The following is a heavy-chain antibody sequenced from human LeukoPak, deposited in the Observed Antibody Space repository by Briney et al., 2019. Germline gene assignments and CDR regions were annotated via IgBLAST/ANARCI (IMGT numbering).Heavy chain of an antibody. CDR3: AKGGESSSWLFDY. J-gene: IGHJ4*02. V-gene: IGHV3-23*01. CDR1: GFTLSSYA. CDR2: LSGSGLST. Sequence: GSLRLSCAASGFTLSSYAMSWVRPAPGKGLQLVSALSGSGLSTYYADSVKGRFTISRDNSKNTLYLQMNSLRAEDTAVYYCAKGGESSSWLFDYWGQGTLVPVSS. D-gene: IGHD6-13*01.